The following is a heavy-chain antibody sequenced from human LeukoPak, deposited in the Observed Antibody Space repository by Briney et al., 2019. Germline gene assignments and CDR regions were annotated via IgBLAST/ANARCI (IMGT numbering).Heavy chain of an antibody. Sequence: GGSLRLSCAGSGFTFSNSWMGWVRQAPGKGLEWVANVQHIGGETYYVDSVEGRFTISRDNAKNSLYLQMNSLRAEDTALYHCARDGCSSTSCYDYWGQGTLVTVSS. CDR3: ARDGCSSTSCYDY. CDR2: VQHIGGET. CDR1: GFTFSNSW. D-gene: IGHD2-2*01. J-gene: IGHJ4*02. V-gene: IGHV3-7*03.